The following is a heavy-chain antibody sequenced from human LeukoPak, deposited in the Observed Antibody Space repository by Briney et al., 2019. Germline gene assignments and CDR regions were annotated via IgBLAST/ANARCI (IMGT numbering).Heavy chain of an antibody. CDR1: GDSVSRNSVA. D-gene: IGHD4-17*01. J-gene: IGHJ4*02. V-gene: IGHV6-1*01. Sequence: SQTLSLTCAISGDSVSRNSVAWNWIRQSPSRGLEWLGRTYYRSKWYNDYAVSVQSRITINPDTSRNQFSLHLSSVTPEDTAVYYCARDHDYGDYGTFEDYWGQGTLVTVSS. CDR3: ARDHDYGDYGTFEDY. CDR2: TYYRSKWYN.